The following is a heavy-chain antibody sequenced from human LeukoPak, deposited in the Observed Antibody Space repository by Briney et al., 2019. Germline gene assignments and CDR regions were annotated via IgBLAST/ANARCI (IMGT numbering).Heavy chain of an antibody. CDR1: GGSISSGSYY. D-gene: IGHD3-3*01. CDR3: ARAGSYDFWSAPGTRYYFDY. CDR2: IYTSGST. Sequence: PSETLSLTCTVSGGSISSGSYYWSWIRQPAGKGLEWIGRIYTSGSTNYNPSLKSRVTISVDTSKNQFSLKLSSVTAADTAVYYCARAGSYDFWSAPGTRYYFDYWGQGTLVTVSS. J-gene: IGHJ4*02. V-gene: IGHV4-61*02.